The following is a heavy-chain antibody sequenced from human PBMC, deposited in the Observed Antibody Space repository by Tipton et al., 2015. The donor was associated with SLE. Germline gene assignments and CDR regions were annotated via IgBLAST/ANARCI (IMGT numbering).Heavy chain of an antibody. CDR2: ISPYTGNT. V-gene: IGHV1-18*01. Sequence: QSGAEVKRPGASVKVSCKASGYTFATYGVTWVRQAPGQGLEWMGWISPYTGNTDYAQNLQGRVTLTTDTSSSTAYMELRSLRSNDTAVYYCVRGAAAGLSYYYFGMDVWGQGTTVTVSS. J-gene: IGHJ6*02. D-gene: IGHD6-13*01. CDR3: VRGAAAGLSYYYFGMDV. CDR1: GYTFATYG.